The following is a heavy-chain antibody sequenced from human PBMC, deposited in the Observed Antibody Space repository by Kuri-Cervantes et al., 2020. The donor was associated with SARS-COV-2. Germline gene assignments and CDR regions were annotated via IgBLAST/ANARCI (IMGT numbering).Heavy chain of an antibody. CDR2: ISGSGGST. CDR1: GFTFSSYT. CDR3: AKVVRGSYDY. D-gene: IGHD1-26*01. J-gene: IGHJ4*02. Sequence: TLSLTCAASGFTFSSYTMNWVRQAPGKGPEWVSAISGSGGSTYYADSVKGRFTISRDNSKNTLYLQMNSLRAEDTAVYYCAKVVRGSYDYWGQGTLVTVSS. V-gene: IGHV3-23*01.